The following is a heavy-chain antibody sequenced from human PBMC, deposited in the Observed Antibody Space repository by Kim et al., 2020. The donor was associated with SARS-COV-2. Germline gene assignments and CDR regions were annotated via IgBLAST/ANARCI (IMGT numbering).Heavy chain of an antibody. D-gene: IGHD6-13*01. CDR1: GFTFSSYG. CDR3: AKEATGAAAAPDYYYYGMDV. J-gene: IGHJ6*02. V-gene: IGHV3-30*18. Sequence: GGSLRLSCAASGFTFSSYGMHWVRQAPGKGLEWVAVISYDGSNKYYADSVKGRFTISRDNSKNTLYLQMNSLRAEDTAVYYCAKEATGAAAAPDYYYYGMDVWGQGTTVTVSS. CDR2: ISYDGSNK.